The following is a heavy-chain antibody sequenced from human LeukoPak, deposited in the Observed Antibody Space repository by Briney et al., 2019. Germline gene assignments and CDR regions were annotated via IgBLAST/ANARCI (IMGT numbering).Heavy chain of an antibody. CDR1: GSRFTRYW. Sequence: GESLQISFKGSGSRFTRYWIGWVRPMPGKGLEWMGIIYPGDSDTRYSPSFQGQVTISADKSISTAYLQWSSLKASDTAMYYCARQSPLGLGMDVWGQGTTVTVSS. V-gene: IGHV5-51*01. J-gene: IGHJ6*02. CDR3: ARQSPLGLGMDV. D-gene: IGHD3-16*01. CDR2: IYPGDSDT.